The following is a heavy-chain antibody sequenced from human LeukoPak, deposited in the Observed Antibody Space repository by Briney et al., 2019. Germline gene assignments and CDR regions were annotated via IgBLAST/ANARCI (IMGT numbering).Heavy chain of an antibody. Sequence: GASVKVFCKASGGTFSSYAISWVRQAPGQGLEWMGGIIPIFGTANYAQKFQGRVTITADESTSTAYMELSSLRSEDTAVYYCARALIAAAPGWFDPWGQGTLVTVSS. CDR2: IIPIFGTA. CDR1: GGTFSSYA. V-gene: IGHV1-69*13. D-gene: IGHD6-13*01. CDR3: ARALIAAAPGWFDP. J-gene: IGHJ5*02.